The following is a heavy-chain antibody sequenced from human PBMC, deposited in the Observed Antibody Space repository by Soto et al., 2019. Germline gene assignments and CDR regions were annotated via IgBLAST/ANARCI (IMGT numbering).Heavy chain of an antibody. CDR3: ARGGGYSGYDWSLDY. CDR2: IIPIFGTA. D-gene: IGHD5-12*01. V-gene: IGHV1-69*13. J-gene: IGHJ4*02. CDR1: GGTFSSYA. Sequence: ASVKVSCKASGGTFSSYAISWVRQAPGQGLEWMGGIIPIFGTANYAQKFQGRVTITADESTSTAYMELSSLRSEDTAVYYCARGGGYSGYDWSLDYWGQGTLVTVSS.